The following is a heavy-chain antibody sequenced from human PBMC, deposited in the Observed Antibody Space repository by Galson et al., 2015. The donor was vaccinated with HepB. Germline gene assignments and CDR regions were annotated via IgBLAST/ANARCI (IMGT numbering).Heavy chain of an antibody. CDR3: ARDLGDIVVVPAATSTDYYYYGMDV. D-gene: IGHD2-2*01. CDR2: TSYDGNYK. CDR1: GFTFSIHA. V-gene: IGHV3-30*03. Sequence: SLRLSCATSGFTFSIHAMHWVRQAPGKGLEWVTTTSYDGNYKYYADSVRGRFTISRDNSKNTLSLQMNSLRAEDTAVYYCARDLGDIVVVPAATSTDYYYYGMDVWGQGTTVTVSS. J-gene: IGHJ6*02.